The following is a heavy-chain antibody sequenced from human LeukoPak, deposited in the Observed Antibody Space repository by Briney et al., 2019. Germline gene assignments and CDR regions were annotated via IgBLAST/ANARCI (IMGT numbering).Heavy chain of an antibody. CDR2: IYYRGST. Sequence: PSETLSLTCTVSGGSISSNSYWGWIRQPPGKGLEWIGNIYYRGSTYYNPSLKSRVTISVDTSKNQFSLKVSSVTAADTAVYYCAGQTYCRSGSCLIDYWGQGTLVTVSS. V-gene: IGHV4-39*01. J-gene: IGHJ4*02. D-gene: IGHD2-15*01. CDR1: GGSISSNSY. CDR3: AGQTYCRSGSCLIDY.